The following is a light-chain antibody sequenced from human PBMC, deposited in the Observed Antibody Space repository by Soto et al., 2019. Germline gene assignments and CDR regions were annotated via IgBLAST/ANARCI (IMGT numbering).Light chain of an antibody. V-gene: IGLV1-47*01. CDR1: SSNIGSAY. CDR2: RNN. J-gene: IGLJ2*01. Sequence: QSVLTQPPSASGTPGQTVTISCSGSSSNIGSAYIYWYQRLPGTAPKLLIYRNNQRPSGVPDRFSASKSGTSASLAISGLRSEDDADYYCAAWNDSLVVFGGGTKLSVL. CDR3: AAWNDSLVV.